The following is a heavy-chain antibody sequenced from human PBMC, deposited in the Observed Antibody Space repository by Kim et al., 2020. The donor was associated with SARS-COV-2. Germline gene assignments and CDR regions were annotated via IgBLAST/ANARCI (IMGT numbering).Heavy chain of an antibody. V-gene: IGHV4-39*07. J-gene: IGHJ2*01. CDR3: AREGATTTVHCDL. D-gene: IGHD4-4*01. Sequence: YNPPHKSRVTISVDTSKNQCSLKLSSVTAADTAVYYCAREGATTTVHCDLWGRGTLGTVSS.